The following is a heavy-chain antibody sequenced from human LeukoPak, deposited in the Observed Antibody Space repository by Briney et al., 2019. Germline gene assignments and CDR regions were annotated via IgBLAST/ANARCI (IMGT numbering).Heavy chain of an antibody. CDR1: GYTFTGYY. CDR2: INPNSGGT. J-gene: IGHJ4*02. D-gene: IGHD3-10*01. V-gene: IGHV1-2*02. Sequence: GASVKVSCKASGYTFTGYYMHWVRQAPGRGLEWMGWINPNSGGTNYAQKFQGRVTMTRATAISTAYMELSRLRSDDTAVYYCARGAVDGSWYFDYWGQGTLVTVSS. CDR3: ARGAVDGSWYFDY.